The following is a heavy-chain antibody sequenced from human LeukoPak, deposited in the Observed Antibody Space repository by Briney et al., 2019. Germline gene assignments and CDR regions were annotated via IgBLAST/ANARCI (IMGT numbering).Heavy chain of an antibody. D-gene: IGHD4-23*01. J-gene: IGHJ4*02. CDR1: GASISNYH. V-gene: IGHV4-59*01. CDR2: IYYSGSP. CDR3: ARHDYGRNSPRAYFDH. Sequence: PSETLSLTCTVSGASISNYHWSWIRQPPGKGLERIGYIYYSGSPNYNPSLKSRVTMSVDMSKNQFSLKLTSVTAADTAVYYCARHDYGRNSPRAYFDHWGQGTLVTVSS.